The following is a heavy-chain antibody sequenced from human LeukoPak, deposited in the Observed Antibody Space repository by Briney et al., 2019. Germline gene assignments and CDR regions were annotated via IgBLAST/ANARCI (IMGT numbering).Heavy chain of an antibody. CDR3: AREGEYSKYYYDSSGSYAFDI. J-gene: IGHJ3*02. CDR2: INPSGGST. Sequence: ASVKVSCKASGYTFTGYYMHWVRQAPGQGLEWMGIINPSGGSTSYAQKFQGRVTMTRDTSTSTVYMELSSLRSEDTAVYYCAREGEYSKYYYDSSGSYAFDIWGQGTMVTVSS. CDR1: GYTFTGYY. V-gene: IGHV1-46*01. D-gene: IGHD3-22*01.